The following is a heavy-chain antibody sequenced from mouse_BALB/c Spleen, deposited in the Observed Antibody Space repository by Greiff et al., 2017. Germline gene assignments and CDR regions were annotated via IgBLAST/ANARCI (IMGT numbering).Heavy chain of an antibody. Sequence: EVMLVESGGGLVKPGGSLKLSCAASGFTFSDYYMYWVRQTPEKRLEWVATISDGGSYTYYPDSVKGRFTISRDNAKNNLYLQMSSLKSEDTAMYYCARGDYYYGSSLAWFAYWGQGTLVTVSA. CDR2: ISDGGSYT. CDR3: ARGDYYYGSSLAWFAY. CDR1: GFTFSDYY. D-gene: IGHD1-1*01. V-gene: IGHV5-4*02. J-gene: IGHJ3*01.